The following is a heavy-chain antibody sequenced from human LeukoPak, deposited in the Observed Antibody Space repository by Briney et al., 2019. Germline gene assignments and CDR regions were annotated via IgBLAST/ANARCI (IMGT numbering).Heavy chain of an antibody. Sequence: PSQTLSLTCTVSGGSISSGDYYWSWIRQPPGKGLEWIGYIYYSGSTYYNPSLKSRVTISVDTSKNQFSLKPSSVTAADTAVYYCARDFSYYYGSGSNWGQGTLVTVSS. D-gene: IGHD3-10*01. CDR2: IYYSGST. CDR3: ARDFSYYYGSGSN. V-gene: IGHV4-30-4*01. CDR1: GGSISSGDYY. J-gene: IGHJ4*02.